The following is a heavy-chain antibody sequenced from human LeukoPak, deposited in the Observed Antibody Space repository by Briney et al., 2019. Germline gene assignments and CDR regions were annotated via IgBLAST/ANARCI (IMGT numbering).Heavy chain of an antibody. CDR2: VHLSGRT. CDR3: AREVIAVAGYYFDY. Sequence: PSGTLSLTCGVSGGSISTTNWWTWVRQPPGEGLEWIGEVHLSGRTHYNPSLESRVTMSVDMSENHISLRLTSVTAADTAVYYCAREVIAVAGYYFDYWGQGTLVTVSS. D-gene: IGHD6-19*01. CDR1: GGSISTTNW. J-gene: IGHJ4*02. V-gene: IGHV4-4*02.